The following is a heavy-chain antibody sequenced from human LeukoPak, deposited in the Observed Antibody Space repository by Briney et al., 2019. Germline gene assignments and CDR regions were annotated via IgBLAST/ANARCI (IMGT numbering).Heavy chain of an antibody. V-gene: IGHV3-30*18. Sequence: PGGSLRLSCAASGFTFSSFGMHWVRQAPGKGLEWVAVISYDGSNKYYADSVKGRFTISRDNSKNTLYLQMNGLRAEDTAVYYCAKDLWTIFGVANPGYWGQGTLVTVSS. CDR3: AKDLWTIFGVANPGY. CDR1: GFTFSSFG. CDR2: ISYDGSNK. D-gene: IGHD3-3*01. J-gene: IGHJ4*02.